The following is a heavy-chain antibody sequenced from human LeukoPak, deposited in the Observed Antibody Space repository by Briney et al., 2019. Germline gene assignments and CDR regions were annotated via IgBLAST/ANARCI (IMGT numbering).Heavy chain of an antibody. D-gene: IGHD3-9*01. J-gene: IGHJ4*02. CDR3: ARVVSRNILTAYVPYYFDY. V-gene: IGHV4-30-2*01. CDR2: ISHSGST. CDR1: GGSISSGGYS. Sequence: SQTLSLTCTVSGGSISSGGYSWSWIRQPPGKGLEWIGYISHSGSTCYNPSLKSRVTISVDRSKNQFSLRLTSVTAADTAVYYCARVVSRNILTAYVPYYFDYWGQGALVTVSS.